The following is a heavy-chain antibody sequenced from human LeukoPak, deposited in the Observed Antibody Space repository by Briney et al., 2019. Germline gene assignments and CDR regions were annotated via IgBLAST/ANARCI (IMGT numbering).Heavy chain of an antibody. V-gene: IGHV1-46*02. CDR2: INPSGHRT. Sequence: ASVKVSCKASGYSFNGYYIHWVRQAPGQGLEWMETINPSGHRTIYAQNFQGRVTMTTDTSTRIVDMELSGLKSEDTAVYYCARDLGDYGGNSGFFDFWGQGILVTVSS. CDR3: ARDLGDYGGNSGFFDF. D-gene: IGHD4-23*01. J-gene: IGHJ4*02. CDR1: GYSFNGYY.